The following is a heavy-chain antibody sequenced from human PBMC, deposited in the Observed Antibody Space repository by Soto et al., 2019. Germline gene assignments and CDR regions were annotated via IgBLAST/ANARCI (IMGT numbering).Heavy chain of an antibody. J-gene: IGHJ4*02. Sequence: QVQLVESGGGVVQPGTSLRLSCAVSGFTFRSYATHWVRQAPGGGLEWVAPISYDGNNNYYADSVKGRFTISRDTFKNTLFLQMNSLRREDTAMYYCARGIGDGYNHDYWGQGTLVTVSS. V-gene: IGHV3-30-3*01. D-gene: IGHD5-12*01. CDR2: ISYDGNNN. CDR3: ARGIGDGYNHDY. CDR1: GFTFRSYA.